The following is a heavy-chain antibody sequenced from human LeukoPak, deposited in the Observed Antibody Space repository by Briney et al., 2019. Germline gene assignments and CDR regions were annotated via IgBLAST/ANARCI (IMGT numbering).Heavy chain of an antibody. CDR1: GFTFRTYA. CDR2: FSGSGDST. Sequence: GGSLRLSCAASGFTFRTYAMSWVRRAPGKGLEWVSAFSGSGDSTYYADSAKGRFTISRDNAKNTLYLQMNSLRAEDTAVYYCARASWPGSFDIWGQGTMVTVSS. J-gene: IGHJ3*02. CDR3: ARASWPGSFDI. V-gene: IGHV3-23*01.